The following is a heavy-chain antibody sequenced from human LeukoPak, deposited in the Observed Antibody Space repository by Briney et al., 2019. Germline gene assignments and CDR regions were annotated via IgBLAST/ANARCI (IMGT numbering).Heavy chain of an antibody. V-gene: IGHV4-34*01. CDR2: INHSGST. D-gene: IGHD6-13*01. CDR3: ARVGSSWPRDAFDI. J-gene: IGHJ3*02. CDR1: GGSFSGYY. Sequence: SETLSLTCAVYGGSFSGYYWSWIRQPPGKGLEWIGEINHSGSTNYNPSLKSRVTISVDTSKNQFSLKLSSVTAADTTVYYCARVGSSWPRDAFDIWGQGTMVTVSS.